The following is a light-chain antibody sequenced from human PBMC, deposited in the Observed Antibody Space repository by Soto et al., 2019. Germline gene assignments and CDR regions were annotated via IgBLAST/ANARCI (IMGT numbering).Light chain of an antibody. V-gene: IGKV1-39*01. J-gene: IGKJ1*01. CDR2: AAS. CDR3: QQTYNTPWT. CDR1: QSISSY. Sequence: DIQMTQSPSSLSASVGDRVTITCRASQSISSYLNWYHQKPGKAPKLLIYAASSLQSGVPSRFSGSGSGTDFALTISSLQPEDFATYYCQQTYNTPWTFCQGTKVDIK.